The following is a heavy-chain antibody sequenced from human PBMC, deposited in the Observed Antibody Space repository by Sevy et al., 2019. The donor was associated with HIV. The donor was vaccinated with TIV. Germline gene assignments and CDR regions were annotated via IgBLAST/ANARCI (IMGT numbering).Heavy chain of an antibody. J-gene: IGHJ4*02. CDR1: GYSISSGYY. V-gene: IGHV4-38-2*02. D-gene: IGHD3-22*01. CDR3: ARDVDSSGYYYGPY. Sequence: SETLSLTCAVSGYSISSGYYWGWIRQPPGKGLEWIGSIYHSGSTYYNPSLKSRVTISVDTSKNQFSLKLSSVTAADTAVYYCARDVDSSGYYYGPYWCQGTLVTVSS. CDR2: IYHSGST.